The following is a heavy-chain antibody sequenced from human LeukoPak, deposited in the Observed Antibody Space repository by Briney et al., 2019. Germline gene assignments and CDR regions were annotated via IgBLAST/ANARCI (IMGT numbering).Heavy chain of an antibody. CDR2: ISSSSSTI. CDR3: VRVPQEWELLVIDY. D-gene: IGHD1-26*01. CDR1: GFTFSSYS. J-gene: IGHJ4*02. V-gene: IGHV3-48*01. Sequence: GGSLRLSCAASGFTFSSYSMNCVRQAPGKRLEWVSYISSSSSTIYYADSVKGRFTISRDNAKNSQYLQMNSLRAEDTAVYYCVRVPQEWELLVIDYCGQGTLVTVSS.